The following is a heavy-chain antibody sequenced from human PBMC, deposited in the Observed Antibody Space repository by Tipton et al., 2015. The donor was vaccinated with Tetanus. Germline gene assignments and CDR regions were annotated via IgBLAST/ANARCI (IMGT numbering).Heavy chain of an antibody. Sequence: TLSLTCTVSGGSISSGGYYWSWIRQHPGKGLEWIGYIYYSGSTYYNPSLKSRVTISVDTTKNQFSLKLSSVTAADTAVYYCARARYDFWSGYRFDFWGQGTLVTVPS. CDR3: ARARYDFWSGYRFDF. CDR1: GGSISSGGYY. CDR2: IYYSGST. J-gene: IGHJ4*02. V-gene: IGHV4-31*03. D-gene: IGHD3-3*01.